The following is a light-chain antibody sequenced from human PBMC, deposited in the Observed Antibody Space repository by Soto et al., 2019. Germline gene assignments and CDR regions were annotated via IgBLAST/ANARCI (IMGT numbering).Light chain of an antibody. CDR3: SSYTTSSSYV. Sequence: QSALTQPASVSGSPGQSITMSCTGTSSDVGGYDYVSWYQQHPGEVPKLIIFEVSSRPGWISNRFSASKSGNTASLTISGLQAEDEADYFCSSYTTSSSYVFGTGTKLTVL. CDR2: EVS. CDR1: SSDVGGYDY. V-gene: IGLV2-14*01. J-gene: IGLJ1*01.